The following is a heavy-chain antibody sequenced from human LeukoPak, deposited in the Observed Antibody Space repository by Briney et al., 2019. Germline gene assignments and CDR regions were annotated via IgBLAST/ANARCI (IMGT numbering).Heavy chain of an antibody. J-gene: IGHJ4*02. D-gene: IGHD2-2*01. CDR1: GYTFTSYG. CDR2: ISAHNGNT. Sequence: ASVKVSCKASGYTFTSYGISWVRQAPGQGLEWMGWISAHNGNTNYAQKLQGRVTMTTDTSTSTAYMELRSLRSDDTAVYYCARVLAYCSSTSCHDYWGQGTLVTVYS. CDR3: ARVLAYCSSTSCHDY. V-gene: IGHV1-18*01.